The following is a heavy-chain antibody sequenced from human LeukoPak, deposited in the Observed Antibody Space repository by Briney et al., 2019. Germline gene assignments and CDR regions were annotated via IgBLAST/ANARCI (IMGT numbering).Heavy chain of an antibody. J-gene: IGHJ4*02. CDR3: ATAVTGYSSAPAGY. CDR2: FDPEDGET. V-gene: IGHV1-24*01. D-gene: IGHD6-19*01. Sequence: ASVKVSCKVSGYTLTELSMHWERQAPGKGLEWMGGFDPEDGETIYAQKFQGRVTMTEDTSTDTAYMELSSLRSEDTAVYYCATAVTGYSSAPAGYWGQGTLVTVSS. CDR1: GYTLTELS.